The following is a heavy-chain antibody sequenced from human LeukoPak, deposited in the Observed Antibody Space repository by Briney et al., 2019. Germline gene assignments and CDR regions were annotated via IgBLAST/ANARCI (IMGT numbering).Heavy chain of an antibody. V-gene: IGHV4-4*09. CDR3: ARRVQRLAYNWFDP. Sequence: PSETLSLTCTVSGGSISSYYWSWIRQPPGKGLEWIGYIYTSGSTNYNPSLKSRVTISVDTSKNQFSLKLSSVTAADTAVYYCARRVQRLAYNWFDPWGQGTLVTVSS. J-gene: IGHJ5*02. CDR2: IYTSGST. CDR1: GGSISSYY. D-gene: IGHD6-19*01.